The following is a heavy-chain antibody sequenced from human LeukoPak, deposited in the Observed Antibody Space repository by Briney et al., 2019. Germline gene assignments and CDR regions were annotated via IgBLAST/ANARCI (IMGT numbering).Heavy chain of an antibody. CDR2: VDPEDRET. CDR3: AKNAGGIYAFFDI. J-gene: IGHJ3*02. V-gene: IGHV1-69-2*01. D-gene: IGHD5-12*01. Sequence: VKISCKVSGYTFTHYYMHWVQQAPGKGLEWMGLVDPEDRETIYAEKFQDRVTITADTSTDTAYMQLSRLRSEDTAVYSCAKNAGGIYAFFDIWGQGTMVTVSS. CDR1: GYTFTHYY.